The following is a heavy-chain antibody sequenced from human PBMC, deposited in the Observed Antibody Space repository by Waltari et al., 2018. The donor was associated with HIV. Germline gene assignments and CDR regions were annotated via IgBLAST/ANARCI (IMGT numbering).Heavy chain of an antibody. CDR3: ARENTMTYYDALDI. Sequence: EVQLVESGGGLVQPGGYLRLSCAASGFTFRSHWMHWVRQAPGKGLLWVSCISSDGSTTNYADSVKGRLTISRDNAKNTLYLQMNSLRADDTAVYYCARENTMTYYDALDIWGQGTMVTVSS. CDR1: GFTFRSHW. V-gene: IGHV3-74*01. CDR2: ISSDGSTT. J-gene: IGHJ3*02. D-gene: IGHD4-17*01.